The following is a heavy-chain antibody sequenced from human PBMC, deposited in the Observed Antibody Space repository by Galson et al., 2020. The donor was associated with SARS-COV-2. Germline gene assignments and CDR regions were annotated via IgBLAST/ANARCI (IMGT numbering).Heavy chain of an antibody. Sequence: GESLKISCAASGFSVRNTYMSWVRQAPGKGLEWVSYISSSGSTIYYADSVKGRFTISRDNAKNSLYLQMNSLRAEDTSVATISGGGYGYWGQGTLVTVSS. CDR2: ISSSGSTI. CDR3: SGGGYGY. J-gene: IGHJ4*02. CDR1: GFSVRNTY. D-gene: IGHD5-12*01. V-gene: IGHV3-11*01.